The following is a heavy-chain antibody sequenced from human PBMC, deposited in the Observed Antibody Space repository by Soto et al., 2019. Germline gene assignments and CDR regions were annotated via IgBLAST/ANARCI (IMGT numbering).Heavy chain of an antibody. J-gene: IGHJ4*02. Sequence: LRLSCSASGFTFSSYVMHWVRQVPGKGLEAISAVSTSGRSTYYADSVKDRFTISRDNSKNTLFLQMGSLRPEDTAIYYCVKQAHGLDGVAFDYWGQGTQVTVSS. D-gene: IGHD2-15*01. CDR1: GFTFSSYV. V-gene: IGHV3-64D*06. CDR3: VKQAHGLDGVAFDY. CDR2: VSTSGRST.